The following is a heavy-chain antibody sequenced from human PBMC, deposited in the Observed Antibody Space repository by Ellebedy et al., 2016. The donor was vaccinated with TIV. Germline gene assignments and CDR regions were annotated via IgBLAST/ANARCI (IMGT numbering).Heavy chain of an antibody. V-gene: IGHV3-30*19. CDR1: GFTLNHYG. J-gene: IGHJ4*02. Sequence: GESLKISCAASGFTLNHYGIHWVRQAPGKGLEWVAVIANHGTTSYYADSAKGRFTISRDNSKNTVYLQMNRLTADDPAVYDCARSPASDYGDPIDFWGPGTLVTVSP. CDR2: IANHGTTS. CDR3: ARSPASDYGDPIDF. D-gene: IGHD4-17*01.